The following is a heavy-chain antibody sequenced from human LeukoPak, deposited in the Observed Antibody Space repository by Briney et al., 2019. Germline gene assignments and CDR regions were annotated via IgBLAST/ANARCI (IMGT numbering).Heavy chain of an antibody. CDR3: VRGRYCGDDCPPSYWYFDL. CDR2: IYYSGNT. Sequence: SETLSLTCTVSGDSISNSAYYWGWIRQPPGKGLEWIGTIYYSGNTYYNPSLKSRVTISVDTSKNQLSLKLSSVTAADTAVYYCVRGRYCGDDCPPSYWYFDLWGRGTLVTVSS. D-gene: IGHD2-21*02. CDR1: GDSISNSAYY. V-gene: IGHV4-39*07. J-gene: IGHJ2*01.